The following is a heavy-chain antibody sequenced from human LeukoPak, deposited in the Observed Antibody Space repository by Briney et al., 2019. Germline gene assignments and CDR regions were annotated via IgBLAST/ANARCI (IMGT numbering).Heavy chain of an antibody. CDR3: ARRDYYGSGGYYSHNWFDP. D-gene: IGHD3-10*01. CDR1: GYTFTGYY. Sequence: ASVKVSCKASGYTFTGYYMHWVRQAPGQGPEWMGWINPNSGGTNYAQKFQGRVTMTRDTSISTAYMELSGLRSDDTAVYYCARRDYYGSGGYYSHNWFDPWGQGTLVTVSS. CDR2: INPNSGGT. J-gene: IGHJ5*02. V-gene: IGHV1-2*02.